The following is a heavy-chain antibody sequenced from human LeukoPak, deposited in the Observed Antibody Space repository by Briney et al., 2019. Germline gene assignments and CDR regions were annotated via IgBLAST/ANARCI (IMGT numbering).Heavy chain of an antibody. Sequence: PPGGSLRLSCTASGFTFGDYTMNWFRQAPGKGLEWVSYISSSGSTIYYADSVKGRFTISRDNAKSSLYLQMNSLRAEDTAVYYCAELGITMIGGVWGKGTTVTISS. D-gene: IGHD3-10*02. J-gene: IGHJ6*04. V-gene: IGHV3-48*03. CDR2: ISSSGSTI. CDR1: GFTFGDYT. CDR3: AELGITMIGGV.